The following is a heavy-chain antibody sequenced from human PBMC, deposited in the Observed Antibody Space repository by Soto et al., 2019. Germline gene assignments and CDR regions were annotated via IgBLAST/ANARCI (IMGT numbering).Heavy chain of an antibody. Sequence: KTSETLSLTCAVYGGSFSGYYWSWIRQPPGKGLEWIGEINHSGSTNYNPSLKSRVTISVDTSKNQFSLKLSSVTAADTAVYYCARGRSGGSGWYGVHWGQGTLVTVSS. CDR2: INHSGST. V-gene: IGHV4-34*01. CDR1: GGSFSGYY. CDR3: ARGRSGGSGWYGVH. J-gene: IGHJ4*02. D-gene: IGHD6-19*01.